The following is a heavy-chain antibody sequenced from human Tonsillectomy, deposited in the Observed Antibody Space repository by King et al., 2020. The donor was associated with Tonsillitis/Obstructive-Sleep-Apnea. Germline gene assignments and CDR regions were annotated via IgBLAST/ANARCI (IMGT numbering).Heavy chain of an antibody. CDR2: ISSSSSYT. Sequence: VQLVESGGGLVKPGGSLRLSCAASGFTFSDYYMSWLRQAPGKGLEWVSYISSSSSYTNYADSVKGRFTISRDNAKNSLYLQMNSLRAEDTAVYYCARGGSDKVRGVNFDYWGQGTLVTVSS. J-gene: IGHJ4*02. D-gene: IGHD3-10*01. CDR3: ARGGSDKVRGVNFDY. V-gene: IGHV3-11*05. CDR1: GFTFSDYY.